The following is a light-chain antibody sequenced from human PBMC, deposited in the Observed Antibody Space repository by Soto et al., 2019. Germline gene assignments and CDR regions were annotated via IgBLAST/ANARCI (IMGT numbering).Light chain of an antibody. J-gene: IGKJ4*01. CDR3: QQLKTYPPA. CDR1: QSIGRW. Sequence: DIQMTQSPSTLSASVGDTVTVTCRASQSIGRWLAWYQQKPGKAPKLLIFDASTLENGVPARFSGSRSGPEFSLTISSLQPDDFATYYCQQLKTYPPAFGGGTKVDI. V-gene: IGKV1-5*01. CDR2: DAS.